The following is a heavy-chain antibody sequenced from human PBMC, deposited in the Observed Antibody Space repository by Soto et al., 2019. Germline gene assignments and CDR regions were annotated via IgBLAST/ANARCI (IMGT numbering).Heavy chain of an antibody. D-gene: IGHD6-13*01. J-gene: IGHJ6*03. CDR3: AASSSWSYYYYYYMDV. CDR2: ISGSGGST. V-gene: IGHV3-23*01. CDR1: GFTFSSYA. Sequence: GGSLRLSCAASGFTFSSYAMSWVRQAPGKGLEWVSAISGSGGSTYYADSVKGRFTISRDKSKNTLYLQMNSLRAEDTAVYYCAASSSWSYYYYYYMDVWGKGTTVTVSS.